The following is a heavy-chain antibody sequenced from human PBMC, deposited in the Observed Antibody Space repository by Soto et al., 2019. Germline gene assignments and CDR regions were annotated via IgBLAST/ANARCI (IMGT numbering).Heavy chain of an antibody. CDR2: ISAYNGNT. CDR1: GYTFTSSG. J-gene: IGHJ6*02. V-gene: IGHV1-18*01. Sequence: QVQLVQSGAEVKKPGASVKVSCKASGYTFTSSGISWVRQAPGQGLEWMGWISAYNGNTNYAQKLQGRVTMTTDTSTSTAYMELRSLRSDDTAVYYCARVLTLNKQVRGGNYYGMDVWGQGTTVTVSS. D-gene: IGHD3-16*01. CDR3: ARVLTLNKQVRGGNYYGMDV.